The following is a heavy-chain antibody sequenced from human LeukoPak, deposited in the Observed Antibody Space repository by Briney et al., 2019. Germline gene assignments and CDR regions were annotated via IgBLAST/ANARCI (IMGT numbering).Heavy chain of an antibody. CDR2: ISNSDGST. Sequence: PGGSQRLSCAASGFTFSSYAMSWVRQAPGKGLEWVSAISNSDGSTYYADSVKGRFTISRDNSKNTLSLQMNSLRAEDTAVYYCAKGGIAMADYYFDYWGQGTLVTVSS. D-gene: IGHD6-19*01. CDR1: GFTFSSYA. J-gene: IGHJ4*02. CDR3: AKGGIAMADYYFDY. V-gene: IGHV3-23*01.